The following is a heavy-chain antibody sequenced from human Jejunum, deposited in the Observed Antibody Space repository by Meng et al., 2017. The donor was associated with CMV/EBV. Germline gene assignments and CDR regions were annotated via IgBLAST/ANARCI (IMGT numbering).Heavy chain of an antibody. J-gene: IGHJ4*02. V-gene: IGHV7-4-1*02. Sequence: QVQLVQSGSELKKPGASVKVSCKASGYTFSTYNINWVRQAPGQGLEWMGWINSNTGNPTYAQGFTGRFVFSLDTSVSTAYLQISSLKAEDTAVYYCVRDVYLGGATLFDYWGQGTLVTVSS. CDR1: GYTFSTYN. D-gene: IGHD1-26*01. CDR2: INSNTGNP. CDR3: VRDVYLGGATLFDY.